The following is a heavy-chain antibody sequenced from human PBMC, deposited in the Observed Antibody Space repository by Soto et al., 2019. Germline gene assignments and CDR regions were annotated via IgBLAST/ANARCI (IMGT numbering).Heavy chain of an antibody. CDR2: IFYSGST. V-gene: IGHV4-31*03. Sequence: SETLSLTCTVSGGSISSTGYCWSWIRQHPGKGLEWIGYIFYSGSTYYNPSLKSRVTISVDTSKNQFSLKLSSVTAADTAVYYCARRVVTHPVFDYWGQGTLVTV. CDR1: GGSISSTGYC. J-gene: IGHJ4*02. CDR3: ARRVVTHPVFDY. D-gene: IGHD2-21*02.